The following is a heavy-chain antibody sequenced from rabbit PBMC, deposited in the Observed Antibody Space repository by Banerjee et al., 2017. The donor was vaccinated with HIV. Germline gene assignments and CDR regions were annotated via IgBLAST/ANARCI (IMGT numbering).Heavy chain of an antibody. V-gene: IGHV1S45*01. CDR2: INTSSGNT. J-gene: IGHJ3*01. CDR3: ARGYSGYSYLTRLHL. CDR1: GFSFSNKYV. D-gene: IGHD1-1*01. Sequence: QEQLVESGGGLVKPEGSLTLTCTASGFSFSNKYVMCWVRQAPGKGLEWIACINTSSGNTVYATWAKGRFTISLDNAQNTVFLQMTSLTAADTATYFCARGYSGYSYLTRLHLWGPGTLVTVS.